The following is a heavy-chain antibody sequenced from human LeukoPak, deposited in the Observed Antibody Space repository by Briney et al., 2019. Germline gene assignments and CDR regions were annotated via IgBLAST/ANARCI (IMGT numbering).Heavy chain of an antibody. CDR2: IYYSGST. J-gene: IGHJ6*03. Sequence: SETLSLTCTVSGGSISSYYWSWIRQPPGKGLEWIGYIYYSGSTNNNPSPKSRVTISVDTSKNQFSLKLSSVTVADTAVYYCARVKVGYCSGRSCYEPHYYYMDVWDKGTTVTVSS. CDR3: ARVKVGYCSGRSCYEPHYYYMDV. V-gene: IGHV4-59*01. D-gene: IGHD2-15*01. CDR1: GGSISSYY.